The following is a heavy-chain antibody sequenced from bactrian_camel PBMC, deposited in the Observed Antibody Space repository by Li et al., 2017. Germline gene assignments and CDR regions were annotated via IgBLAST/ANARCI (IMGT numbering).Heavy chain of an antibody. J-gene: IGHJ4*01. Sequence: HVQLVESGGGSVQVGGSLRLSCQASGYAYSSNSMGWFRQAPGKEREGVARAPYSGGRTYYADSVTGRFTLSRDNAKNTVYLQMNSLRTEDTAVYYCGACGELPRTQGTQVTVS. V-gene: IGHV3-3*01. CDR2: APYSGGRT. CDR1: GYAYSSNS. D-gene: IGHD1*01.